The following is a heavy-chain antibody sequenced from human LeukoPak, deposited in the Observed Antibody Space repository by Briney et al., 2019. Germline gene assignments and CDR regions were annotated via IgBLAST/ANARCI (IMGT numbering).Heavy chain of an antibody. V-gene: IGHV4-4*07. CDR2: IFSSVRP. D-gene: IGHD2-2*01. CDR3: ARAIGYCSSNTCYLYFDY. J-gene: IGHJ4*02. Sequence: SQSLSPAWILAAGSISSYCSGWIRQPAGEWLELIVHIFSSVRPNFKPSFKSRVTMSVDTSKNQFSLKLSSVTAADTAVYYCARAIGYCSSNTCYLYFDYWGQGTLVTVSS. CDR1: AGSISSYC.